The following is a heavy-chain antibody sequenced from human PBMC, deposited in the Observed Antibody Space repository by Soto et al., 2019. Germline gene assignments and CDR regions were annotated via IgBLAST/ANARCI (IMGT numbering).Heavy chain of an antibody. Sequence: SETLSLTCTVSGGSISSSSYYWGWIRQPPGRGLEWVGSISYSGSSYYNPSLKSRVTISVDTSKNQFSLKLSSVTAADTAVYYCARPGRRGPVGIDVWGQGTTVTVSS. CDR2: ISYSGSS. D-gene: IGHD3-10*01. CDR3: ARPGRRGPVGIDV. V-gene: IGHV4-39*01. J-gene: IGHJ6*02. CDR1: GGSISSSSYY.